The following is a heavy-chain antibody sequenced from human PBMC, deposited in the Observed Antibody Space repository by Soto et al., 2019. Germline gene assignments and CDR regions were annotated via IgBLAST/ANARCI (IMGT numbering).Heavy chain of an antibody. D-gene: IGHD3-22*01. V-gene: IGHV3-30-3*01. CDR1: GFTISSYA. CDR2: ISYDGSNK. J-gene: IGHJ3*02. CDR3: ARGGYYYAGDAFDI. Sequence: QVQLVESGGGVVQPGRSLRLSCAASGFTISSYAMHWVRQAPGKGLEWVAVISYDGSNKYYADSVKGRFTISRDNSKNTLYLQMNSLRAEDTAVYYCARGGYYYAGDAFDIWGQVTMVTVSS.